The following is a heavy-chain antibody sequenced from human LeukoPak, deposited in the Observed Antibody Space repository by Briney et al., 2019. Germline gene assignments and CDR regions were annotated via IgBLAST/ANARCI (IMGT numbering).Heavy chain of an antibody. D-gene: IGHD4-17*01. CDR3: AKDLPPYGDEATHGDY. CDR2: IRYDGNNK. Sequence: GGSLRLSCAASGFTFSSYGMHWVRQAPGKGLEWVAFIRYDGNNKYYGDSVRGRFTISRDNSKNTLYLQMNSLRAEDTAVYYGAKDLPPYGDEATHGDYWGQGTLVTVSS. V-gene: IGHV3-30*02. CDR1: GFTFSSYG. J-gene: IGHJ4*02.